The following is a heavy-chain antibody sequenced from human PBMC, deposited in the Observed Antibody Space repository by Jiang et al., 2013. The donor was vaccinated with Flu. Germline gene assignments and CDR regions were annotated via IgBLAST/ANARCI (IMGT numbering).Heavy chain of an antibody. D-gene: IGHD4-11*01. J-gene: IGHJ6*02. V-gene: IGHV1-18*01. CDR2: ISAYNGNT. Sequence: SGAEVKKPGASVKVSCKASGYTFSNYGISWVRQAPGQGLEWMGWISAYNGNTNYAQKLQGRVTMTTDTSTSTAYMELRSLRSDDTAVYYCARCHSNYVYYYYYGMDVWGQGTTVTVSS. CDR1: GYTFSNYG. CDR3: ARCHSNYVYYYYYGMDV.